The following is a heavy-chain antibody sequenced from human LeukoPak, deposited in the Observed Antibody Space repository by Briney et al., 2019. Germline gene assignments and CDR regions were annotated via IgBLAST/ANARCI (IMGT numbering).Heavy chain of an antibody. CDR2: IFTRGTT. Sequence: SQTLSLTYTVSGGSISSGSYYWNWIRQPAGKGLEWLGNIFTRGTTNYNASLESRLTVSLDTARNQFSLSLRSVTAADTAIYFCARSSLAVYFNYWGQGTLVTASS. CDR1: GGSISSGSYY. D-gene: IGHD6-19*01. CDR3: ARSSLAVYFNY. J-gene: IGHJ4*02. V-gene: IGHV4-61*09.